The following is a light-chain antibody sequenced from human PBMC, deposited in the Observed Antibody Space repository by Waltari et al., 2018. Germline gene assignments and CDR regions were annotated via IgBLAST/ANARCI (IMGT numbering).Light chain of an antibody. Sequence: DIQITQSPSSLSASVGDRVTISCRASQRLTTYSNWYQQKPGKAPKLRIYGASTLQTGIPSRFSGSGSGTDFNLTISSLPPEDFATYCCLQSYTLTFGGGTRVDIK. J-gene: IGKJ4*01. CDR3: LQSYTLT. CDR2: GAS. V-gene: IGKV1-39*01. CDR1: QRLTTY.